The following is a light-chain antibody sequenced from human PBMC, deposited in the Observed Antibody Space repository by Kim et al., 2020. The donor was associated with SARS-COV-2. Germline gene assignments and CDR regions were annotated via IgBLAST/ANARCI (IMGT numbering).Light chain of an antibody. CDR3: QQYSKSPLA. V-gene: IGKV3-15*01. Sequence: EIVMTQSPVTLSVSPGERATLSCRASQTVGTNLAWYQQKPGQVPRLLIYVASTSATGVPLRFGGSGSGTDFTLTISSLQSEDFAVYYCQQYSKSPLAFGPGTKVDSK. CDR2: VAS. J-gene: IGKJ1*01. CDR1: QTVGTN.